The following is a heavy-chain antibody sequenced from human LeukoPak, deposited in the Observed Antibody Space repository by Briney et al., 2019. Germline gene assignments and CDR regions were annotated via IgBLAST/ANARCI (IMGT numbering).Heavy chain of an antibody. V-gene: IGHV1-69*04. J-gene: IGHJ4*02. CDR2: IIPILGIA. CDR3: ARSRYDFWSGYLMAWALRY. D-gene: IGHD3-3*01. CDR1: GGTFSSYA. Sequence: SVKVSCKASGGTFSSYAISWVRQAPGQGLEWMGRIIPILGIANYAQKFQGRVTITADKSTSAAYMELSSLRSEDTAVYYCARSRYDFWSGYLMAWALRYWGQGTLVTVSS.